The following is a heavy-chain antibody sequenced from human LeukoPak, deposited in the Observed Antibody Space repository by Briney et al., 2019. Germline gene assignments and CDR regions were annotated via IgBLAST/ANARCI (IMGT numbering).Heavy chain of an antibody. J-gene: IGHJ6*02. CDR3: AREGGTTVTNYYYYYGMDV. D-gene: IGHD4-17*01. CDR2: INPNSGGT. V-gene: IGHV1-2*04. Sequence: ASVEVSCKASGYTFTGYYMHWVRQAPGQGLEWMGWINPNSGGTNYAQKFQGWVTMTRDTSISTAYMELSRLRSDDTAVYYCAREGGTTVTNYYYYYGMDVWGQGTTVTVSS. CDR1: GYTFTGYY.